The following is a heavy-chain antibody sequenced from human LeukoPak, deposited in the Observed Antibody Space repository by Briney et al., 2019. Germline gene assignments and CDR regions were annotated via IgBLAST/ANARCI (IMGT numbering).Heavy chain of an antibody. CDR2: IYYSGST. D-gene: IGHD2-2*01. CDR3: ARVALLSCYLGY. V-gene: IGHV4-39*01. CDR1: GGSISSSSYY. Sequence: SETLSPTCTVSGGSISSSSYYWGWIRQPPGKGLEWIGSIYYSGSTYYNPSLKSRVTISVDTSKNQFSLKLSSVTAADTAVYYCARVALLSCYLGYWGQGTLVTVSS. J-gene: IGHJ4*02.